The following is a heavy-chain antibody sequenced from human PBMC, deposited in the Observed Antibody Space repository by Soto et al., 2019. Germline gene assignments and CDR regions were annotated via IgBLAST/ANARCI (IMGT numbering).Heavy chain of an antibody. D-gene: IGHD2-2*01. V-gene: IGHV1-46*01. CDR1: GYTFTSYG. J-gene: IGHJ6*04. Sequence: ASVKVSCKASGYTFTSYGLSWVRQAPGQGLEWMGIINPSGGSTSYAQKFQGRVTMTRDTSTSTVYMELSSLRAEDTAVYYCARCPSSISCYGFRADVWGKGTTVTVSS. CDR3: ARCPSSISCYGFRADV. CDR2: INPSGGST.